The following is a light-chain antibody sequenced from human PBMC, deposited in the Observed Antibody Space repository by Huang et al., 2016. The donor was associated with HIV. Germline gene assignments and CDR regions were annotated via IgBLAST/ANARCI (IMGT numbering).Light chain of an antibody. J-gene: IGKJ1*01. CDR3: QQYNNWPWT. CDR2: GAS. V-gene: IGKV3-15*01. Sequence: EIVMTQSPATLSVSPGERATLSCRATQSVSPDLAWYQQRGGQAPRLLIYGASTRATGIPARFSGSGSGTEFTLTISSLQSEDFAVYYCQQYNNWPWTFGQGTKVEIE. CDR1: QSVSPD.